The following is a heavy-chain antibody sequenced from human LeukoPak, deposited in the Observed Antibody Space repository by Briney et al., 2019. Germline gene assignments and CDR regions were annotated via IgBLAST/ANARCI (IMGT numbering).Heavy chain of an antibody. J-gene: IGHJ4*02. V-gene: IGHV1-2*02. Sequence: ASVKVSCKASGYTFTGYYMHWVRQAPGQGLEWMGWINPNSGGTNYAQKFQGRVTMTRDTSISTAYMELSRLRSDDTAVYYCARVGDESSMAARNAPQDWGQGTLVTVSS. D-gene: IGHD6-13*01. CDR1: GYTFTGYY. CDR3: ARVGDESSMAARNAPQD. CDR2: INPNSGGT.